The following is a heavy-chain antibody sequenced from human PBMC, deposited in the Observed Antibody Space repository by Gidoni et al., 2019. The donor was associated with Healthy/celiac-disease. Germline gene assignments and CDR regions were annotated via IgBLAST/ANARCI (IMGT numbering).Heavy chain of an antibody. Sequence: QVQLVQSGAEVTKPGASVKVSCKASGYTFTSYAMHWVRQAPGQRLEWMGWINAGNGNTKYSQKFQGRVTITRDTSASTAYMELSSLRSEDTAVYYCARGKVTIFGVVIGDYWGQGTLVTVSS. J-gene: IGHJ4*02. V-gene: IGHV1-3*01. CDR1: GYTFTSYA. D-gene: IGHD3-3*01. CDR2: INAGNGNT. CDR3: ARGKVTIFGVVIGDY.